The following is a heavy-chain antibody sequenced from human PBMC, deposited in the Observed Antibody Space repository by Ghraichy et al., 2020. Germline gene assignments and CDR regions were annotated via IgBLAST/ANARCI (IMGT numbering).Heavy chain of an antibody. V-gene: IGHV4-61*01. CDR2: IYYSGST. Sequence: SETLSLTCTVSGGSVSSGSYYWSWIRQPPGKGLEWIGYIYYSGSTNYNPSLKMRVTISVDTSKNQFSLKLSSVTAADTAVYDCARSVYDTSGYYYRDWGQGTLVTVSS. D-gene: IGHD3-22*01. CDR3: ARSVYDTSGYYYRD. CDR1: GGSVSSGSYY. J-gene: IGHJ4*02.